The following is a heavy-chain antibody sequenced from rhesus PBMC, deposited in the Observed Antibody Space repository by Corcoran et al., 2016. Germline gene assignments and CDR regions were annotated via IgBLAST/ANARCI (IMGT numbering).Heavy chain of an antibody. CDR1: GGSISDDYY. J-gene: IGHJ3*01. D-gene: IGHD3-16*01. CDR3: ARDLGSGSYYNHDAFDF. Sequence: QVQLQESGPGLVKPSETLSLTCAVSGGSISDDYYWSWIRQPPGKGLEWIGYIYGSGGGTNSNPTPKNRVTSSIDTSKNQFSLKLSSVTAADTAVYYCARDLGSGSYYNHDAFDFWGQGLRVTVSS. V-gene: IGHV4-106*01. CDR2: IYGSGGGT.